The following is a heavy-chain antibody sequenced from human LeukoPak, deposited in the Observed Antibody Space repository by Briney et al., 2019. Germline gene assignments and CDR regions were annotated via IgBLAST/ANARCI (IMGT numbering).Heavy chain of an antibody. V-gene: IGHV4-31*03. D-gene: IGHD3-16*01. Sequence: SETLSLTCTVSGGPISSGGYYWSWIRQHPGKGLEWIGYIYYSGSTYYNPSLKSRVTISVDTSKNQFSLKLSSVTAADTAVYYCARSALLGGDYWGQGTLVTVSS. CDR1: GGPISSGGYY. CDR2: IYYSGST. CDR3: ARSALLGGDY. J-gene: IGHJ4*02.